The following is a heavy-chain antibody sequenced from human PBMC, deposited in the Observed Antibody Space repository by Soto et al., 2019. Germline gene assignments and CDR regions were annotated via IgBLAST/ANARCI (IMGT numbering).Heavy chain of an antibody. CDR3: VKNINSGYSRYYFDY. Sequence: SQRLSCADAGFTVDYYAMHVVRQAPGKGLEWVSGISWKSGFIGYADSVRGRFTISRDNPKNSLYLQMNNLRAEDTALYFCVKNINSGYSRYYFDYWGQGT. V-gene: IGHV3-9*01. CDR1: GFTVDYYA. J-gene: IGHJ4*02. CDR2: ISWKSGFI. D-gene: IGHD3-22*01.